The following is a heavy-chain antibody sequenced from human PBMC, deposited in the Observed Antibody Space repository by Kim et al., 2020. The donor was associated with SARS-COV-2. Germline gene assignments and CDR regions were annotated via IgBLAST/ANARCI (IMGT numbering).Heavy chain of an antibody. V-gene: IGHV3-73*01. CDR3: TRVPGTTLAFCDAYDI. J-gene: IGHJ3*02. Sequence: GGSLRLSCAASGFTFSGSAMHWVRQASGKGLEWVGRIRSKANNYATAYAASVKGRFTISRDDSKNAAYLQMNSLKTEGTAVCYCTRVPGTTLAFCDAYDIWGQGAMGTVSP. CDR1: GFTFSGSA. CDR2: IRSKANNYAT. D-gene: IGHD1-1*01.